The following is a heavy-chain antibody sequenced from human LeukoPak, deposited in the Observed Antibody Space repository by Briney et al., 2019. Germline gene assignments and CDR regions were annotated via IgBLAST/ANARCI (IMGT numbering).Heavy chain of an antibody. D-gene: IGHD1-26*01. Sequence: PGGSLRLSCAASGFTFSSYAMSWVRQAPGKGLEWVAAISGSGGSTYYADSVKGRFTMSRDNFKNTLYLQMNSLRTEDTAVYYCAKEVIVGVSFDCWGQGTLVTVSS. J-gene: IGHJ4*02. CDR1: GFTFSSYA. V-gene: IGHV3-23*01. CDR3: AKEVIVGVSFDC. CDR2: ISGSGGST.